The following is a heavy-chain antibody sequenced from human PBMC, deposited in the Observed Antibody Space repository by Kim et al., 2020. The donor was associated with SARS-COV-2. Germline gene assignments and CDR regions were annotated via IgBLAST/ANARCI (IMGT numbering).Heavy chain of an antibody. CDR3: ARGKVTGSSGRGYCDY. V-gene: IGHV4-39*01. D-gene: IGHD3-22*01. Sequence: SETLSLTCTVSGGSISSGGYYWGWTRQPPGKGLECIGSIYYSGSTYYNPSLKSRVTMSVDTSKNQFSLNLRSVTAADTAVYYCARGKVTGSSGRGYCDY. J-gene: IGHJ4*01. CDR2: IYYSGST. CDR1: GGSISSGGYY.